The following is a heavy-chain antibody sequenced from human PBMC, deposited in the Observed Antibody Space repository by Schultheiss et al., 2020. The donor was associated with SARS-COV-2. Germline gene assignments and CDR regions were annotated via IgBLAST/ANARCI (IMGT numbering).Heavy chain of an antibody. V-gene: IGHV1-2*04. D-gene: IGHD2-21*02. J-gene: IGHJ5*02. CDR1: GYTFTSYY. CDR3: ARDALAYCGGDCYSGGNWFDP. Sequence: ASVKVSCKAYGYTFTSYYMHWVRQAPGQGLEWMGWINPNSGGTNYAQKFQGWVTMTRDTSISTAYMELSRLRSDDTAVYYCARDALAYCGGDCYSGGNWFDPWGQGTLVTVSS. CDR2: INPNSGGT.